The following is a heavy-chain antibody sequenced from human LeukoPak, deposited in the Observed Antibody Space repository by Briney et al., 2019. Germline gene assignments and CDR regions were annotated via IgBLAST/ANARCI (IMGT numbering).Heavy chain of an antibody. Sequence: PSETLSLTCTVSGGSIGGDYWTWIRQPPGKGLQCIGYIYHTGATNYNPSLTSRVTMSVDTSKRQFSLKLNSVPAADTAVYFCAKYGKSGSSIDNWGQGTLVTVSS. D-gene: IGHD5-12*01. CDR2: IYHTGAT. J-gene: IGHJ4*02. CDR1: GGSIGGDY. CDR3: AKYGKSGSSIDN. V-gene: IGHV4-59*08.